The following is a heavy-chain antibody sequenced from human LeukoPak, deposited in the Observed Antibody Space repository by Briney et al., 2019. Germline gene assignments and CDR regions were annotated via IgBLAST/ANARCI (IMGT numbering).Heavy chain of an antibody. D-gene: IGHD3-3*01. CDR3: ARVGSYCDFWSGYYGMDV. V-gene: IGHV3-30-3*01. CDR2: ISYDGSNK. CDR1: GFTFSSYA. J-gene: IGHJ6*02. Sequence: PGRSLRLSCAASGFTFSSYAMHWVRQAPGKGLEWVAVISYDGSNKYYADSVKGRFTISRDNSKNTLYLQMNSLRAEDTAVYYCARVGSYCDFWSGYYGMDVWGQGTTVTVSS.